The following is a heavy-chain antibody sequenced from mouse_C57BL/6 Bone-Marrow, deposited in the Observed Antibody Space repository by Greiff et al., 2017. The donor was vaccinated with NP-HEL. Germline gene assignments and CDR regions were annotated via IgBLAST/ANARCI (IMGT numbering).Heavy chain of an antibody. J-gene: IGHJ3*01. CDR3: AIPFVTTVVARAY. D-gene: IGHD1-1*01. CDR1: GYTFTSYW. Sequence: VQLQQSGAELVKPGASVKLSCKASGYTFTSYWMHWVKQRPGQGLEWIGMIHPNSGSTNYNEKFKSKATLTVDKSSSTAYMQLSSLTSEDSAVYYCAIPFVTTVVARAYWGQGTLVTVSA. CDR2: IHPNSGST. V-gene: IGHV1-64*01.